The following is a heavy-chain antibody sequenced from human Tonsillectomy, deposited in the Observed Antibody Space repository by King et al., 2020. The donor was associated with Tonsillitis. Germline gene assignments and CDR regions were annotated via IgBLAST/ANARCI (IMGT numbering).Heavy chain of an antibody. J-gene: IGHJ3*02. CDR1: GYSFTNYW. Sequence: QLVQSGAEVKKPGESLKISCKGFGYSFTNYWIGWVRQMPGKGLEWMGIIYPGASDTRYSPSFQGQVTISADKSISTAYLQWSSLKASDTAMYYCARHARDSSNYFAFDIWGQGTMVTVSS. CDR3: ARHARDSSNYFAFDI. D-gene: IGHD3-22*01. V-gene: IGHV5-51*01. CDR2: IYPGASDT.